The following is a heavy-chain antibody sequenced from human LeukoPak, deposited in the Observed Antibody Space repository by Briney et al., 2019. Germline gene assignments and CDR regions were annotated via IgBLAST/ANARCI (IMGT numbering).Heavy chain of an antibody. Sequence: GGSLRLSCAASGFTFSSYSMNWVRQAPGKGLEWVSSISSSSSYIYYADSVKGRFTISRDNAKNSLYLQMNSLRAEDTAVYYCAREDSNYFYYYYMDVWGKGTTVTVSS. CDR3: AREDSNYFYYYYMDV. CDR1: GFTFSSYS. J-gene: IGHJ6*03. CDR2: ISSSSSYI. V-gene: IGHV3-21*01. D-gene: IGHD4-11*01.